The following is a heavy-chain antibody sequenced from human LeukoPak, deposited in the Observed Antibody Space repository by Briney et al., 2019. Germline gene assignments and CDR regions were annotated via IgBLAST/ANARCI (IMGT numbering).Heavy chain of an antibody. Sequence: GESLKISCKGSGYTFTTYWIGWVRQMPGKGLGWMGIIYPGDSDTRYSPSFQGQVTISADKSISTAYLQWSSLKASDTAMYYCARPPGGTYSYFDYWGQGTLVTVSS. CDR1: GYTFTTYW. V-gene: IGHV5-51*01. D-gene: IGHD1-26*01. CDR2: IYPGDSDT. CDR3: ARPPGGTYSYFDY. J-gene: IGHJ4*02.